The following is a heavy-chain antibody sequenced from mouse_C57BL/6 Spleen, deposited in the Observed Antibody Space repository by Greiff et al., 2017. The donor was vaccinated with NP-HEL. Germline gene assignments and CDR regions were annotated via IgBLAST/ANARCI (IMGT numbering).Heavy chain of an antibody. CDR1: GFTFSSYA. J-gene: IGHJ2*01. Sequence: EVNVVESGGGLVKPGGSLKLSCAASGFTFSSYAMSWVRQTPEKRLEWVATISDGGSYTYYPDNVKGRFTISRDNAKNNLYLQMSHLKSEDTAMYYCARPRDWDDRSYYFDYWGQGTTLTVSS. V-gene: IGHV5-4*03. CDR2: ISDGGSYT. CDR3: ARPRDWDDRSYYFDY. D-gene: IGHD4-1*01.